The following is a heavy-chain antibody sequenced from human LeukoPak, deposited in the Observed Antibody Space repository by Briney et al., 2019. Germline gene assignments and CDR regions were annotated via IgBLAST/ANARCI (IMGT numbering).Heavy chain of an antibody. CDR3: ARDGDYVRLYYYYYMDV. J-gene: IGHJ6*03. V-gene: IGHV1-2*02. Sequence: ASVKVSCKASGYTFTGYYMHWVRQAPGQGLEWMGWINPNSGGTNYARKFQGRVTMTRDTSISTAYMELSRLRSDDTAVYYCARDGDYVRLYYYYYMDVWGKGTTVTVSS. CDR1: GYTFTGYY. CDR2: INPNSGGT. D-gene: IGHD4-17*01.